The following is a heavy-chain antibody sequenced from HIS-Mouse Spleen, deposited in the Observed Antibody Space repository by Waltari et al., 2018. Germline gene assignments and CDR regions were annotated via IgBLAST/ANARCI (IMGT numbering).Heavy chain of an antibody. CDR2: IDWDDDK. CDR3: ARIAEGYSSGWYAFDY. V-gene: IGHV2-70*15. J-gene: IGHJ4*02. CDR1: GFSLSTSGMC. Sequence: QVTLRESGPALVKPTQTLTLTCTFSGFSLSTSGMCVSWLRQPPGKALEWLARIDWDDDKYYSTSLKTRLTISKDTSKNQVVVTMTNMDPVDTATYYCARIAEGYSSGWYAFDYWGQGTLVTVSS. D-gene: IGHD6-19*01.